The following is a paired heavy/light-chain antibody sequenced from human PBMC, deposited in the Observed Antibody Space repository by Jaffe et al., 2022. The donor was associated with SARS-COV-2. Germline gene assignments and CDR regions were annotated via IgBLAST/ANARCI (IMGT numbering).Light chain of an antibody. CDR1: RSLLHTNGYNY. Sequence: IVMTQSPLSLPVTPGEPASISCRSSRSLLHTNGYNYLDWYLQKPGQSPQLLIYLGSNRASGVPDRFSGSGSGTDFTLKISRVEAEDVGVYYCMQGLETQLTFGGGTKVEIK. CDR2: LGS. CDR3: MQGLETQLT. J-gene: IGKJ4*01. V-gene: IGKV2-28*01.
Heavy chain of an antibody. CDR3: LKDRDPAHIVGPGGHD. Sequence: EVQLVESGGAVVQPGGSLRLSCAASGFTFDDHAMHWVRQPPGKGLEWVSLVTWDGGTTYYADSLKGRFTTSRDNNRNSLFLQMNNLRPEDTAFYYCLKDRDPAHIVGPGGHDWGQGTLVTVSS. CDR2: VTWDGGTT. D-gene: IGHD3-22*01. V-gene: IGHV3-43D*03. J-gene: IGHJ4*02. CDR1: GFTFDDHA.